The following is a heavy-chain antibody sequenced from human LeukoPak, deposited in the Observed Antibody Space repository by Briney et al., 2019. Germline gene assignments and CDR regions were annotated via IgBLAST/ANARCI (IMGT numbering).Heavy chain of an antibody. J-gene: IGHJ4*02. CDR1: GFTVNSNY. Sequence: GGSLRLSCAASGFTVNSNYMSWVRQAPGKGLEWVSVIYSGGSTYYADSVKGRFTISRDNSKNTLYLQMNSLRAEDTAVYYCAKDLALSYYYDSSGPHRWGQGTLVTVSS. CDR3: AKDLALSYYYDSSGPHR. V-gene: IGHV3-53*01. D-gene: IGHD3-22*01. CDR2: IYSGGST.